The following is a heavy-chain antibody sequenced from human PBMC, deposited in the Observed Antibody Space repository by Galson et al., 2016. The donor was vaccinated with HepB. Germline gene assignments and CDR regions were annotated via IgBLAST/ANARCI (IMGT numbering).Heavy chain of an antibody. CDR1: GYSFTNYW. V-gene: IGHV5-51*01. D-gene: IGHD3-22*01. CDR3: ARYLGSMMGWFDS. CDR2: IHPDDSDT. Sequence: QSGAEVKKPGESLKISCKGSGYSFTNYWIGWVRQMPGKGLEWMGMIHPDDSDTKYSPSFQGQVTMSADKSISTAYLQWSSLKASDTAMYYCARYLGSMMGWFDSWGQGTLVTVSS. J-gene: IGHJ5*01.